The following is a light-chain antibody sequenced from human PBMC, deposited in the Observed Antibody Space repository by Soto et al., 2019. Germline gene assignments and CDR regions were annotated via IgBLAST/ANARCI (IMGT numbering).Light chain of an antibody. Sequence: QSVLTQPASVSGSPGQSITISCTGTSSDIGGYNYVSWYQQHPGKAPKLMIYEVSNRPSGVPDRFSGSKSGNTASLSISGLQPEDEACYYCSVYTPSSVYVFGTGTKVTV. CDR2: EVS. J-gene: IGLJ1*01. CDR1: SSDIGGYNY. CDR3: SVYTPSSVYV. V-gene: IGLV2-14*01.